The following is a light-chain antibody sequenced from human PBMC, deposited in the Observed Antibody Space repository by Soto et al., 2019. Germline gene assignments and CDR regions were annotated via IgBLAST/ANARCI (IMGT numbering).Light chain of an antibody. CDR1: QSVSSTY. Sequence: IVLTQSPGSLSLSPGERATLSCRASQSVSSTYLIWYQQKPGQAPRLLIYGASIRATGIPDRFSGSGSGTDFTLTISRLEPEDFALYYCQQYGSSAPITFGQGTRLDIK. J-gene: IGKJ5*01. V-gene: IGKV3-20*01. CDR2: GAS. CDR3: QQYGSSAPIT.